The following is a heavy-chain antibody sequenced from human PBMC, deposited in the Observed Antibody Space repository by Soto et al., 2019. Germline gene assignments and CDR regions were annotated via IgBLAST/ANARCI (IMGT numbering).Heavy chain of an antibody. CDR1: GVSITSGGHP. V-gene: IGHV4-30-2*01. CDR2: SFHNGNT. CDR3: ARGVNFYGSGSYGSEYWFDP. D-gene: IGHD3-10*01. J-gene: IGHJ5*02. Sequence: QLQLQESGSGLVKPSQTLSLTCTVSGVSITSGGHPWNWIRQPPGKGLEWIGYSFHNGNTFYNPSFASRVTILVDRSKNQFSLKLTSVTAADTAMYFCARGVNFYGSGSYGSEYWFDPWGQGTLVTVSS.